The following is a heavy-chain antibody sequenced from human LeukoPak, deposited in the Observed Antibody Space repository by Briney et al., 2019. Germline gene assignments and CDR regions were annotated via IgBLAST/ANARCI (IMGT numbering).Heavy chain of an antibody. V-gene: IGHV1-18*01. D-gene: IGHD1-26*01. Sequence: ASVKVSCKASGYTFTSYGISWVRQAPGPGLEWMGWISAYNGNTNYAQKLQGRVTMTTDTSTSTAYMELRSLRSDDTAVYYCARVVGLLLSYSGSYSADPWGQGTLVTVSS. CDR1: GYTFTSYG. CDR3: ARVVGLLLSYSGSYSADP. J-gene: IGHJ5*02. CDR2: ISAYNGNT.